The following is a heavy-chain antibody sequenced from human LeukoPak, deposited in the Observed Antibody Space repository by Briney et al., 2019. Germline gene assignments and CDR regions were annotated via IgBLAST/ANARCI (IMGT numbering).Heavy chain of an antibody. CDR2: IYSGGTT. CDR1: GFIVSSNY. V-gene: IGHV3-53*01. Sequence: GRSLRLSCAASGFIVSSNYMSWVRQAPGKGLEWVSVIYSGGTTYYADSVKGRFTISRDNSKNTLYLQMNSLRAEDTAVYYCAKDRPTWPIDYWGQGTLVTVSS. D-gene: IGHD5-12*01. CDR3: AKDRPTWPIDY. J-gene: IGHJ4*02.